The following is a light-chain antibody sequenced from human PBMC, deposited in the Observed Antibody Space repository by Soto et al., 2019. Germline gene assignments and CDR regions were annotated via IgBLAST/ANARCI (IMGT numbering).Light chain of an antibody. Sequence: SYELTQTPSMSVAPGQTARITCGGNKIGSKSVHWYQQRPGQAPVVVVYDDSDRPSGIPERFSGSNSGDTATLTISRVEAGDEADYYWQVWDSSSDHVVFGGGTKVTVL. CDR2: DDS. J-gene: IGLJ2*01. CDR1: KIGSKS. V-gene: IGLV3-21*02. CDR3: QVWDSSSDHVV.